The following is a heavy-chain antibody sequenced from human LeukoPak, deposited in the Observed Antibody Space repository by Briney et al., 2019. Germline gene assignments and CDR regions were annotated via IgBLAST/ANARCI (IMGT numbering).Heavy chain of an antibody. D-gene: IGHD3-10*01. CDR3: AAGGLWFGELSTLDYYYYGMDV. Sequence: SETLSLTCTVSGGSISSYYWSWLRQPAGKGLEWIGRIYTSGSTNYNPSLKSRVTMSVDTSKNQFSLKLSSVTAADTAVYYCAAGGLWFGELSTLDYYYYGMDVWGQGTTVTVSS. J-gene: IGHJ6*02. V-gene: IGHV4-4*07. CDR2: IYTSGST. CDR1: GGSISSYY.